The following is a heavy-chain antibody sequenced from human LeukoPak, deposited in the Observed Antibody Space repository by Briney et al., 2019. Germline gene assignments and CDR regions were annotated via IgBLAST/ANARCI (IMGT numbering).Heavy chain of an antibody. V-gene: IGHV4-31*03. CDR2: IYYSGST. Sequence: PSETLSLTCTVSGGSISSGGYYWSWIRPHPGQGLEWIGYIYYSGSTYYNPSLKSRVTISVDTSKNQFSLKLSSVTAADTAVYYCAAAPSLYDYMDVWGKGTTVTVSS. D-gene: IGHD6-13*01. J-gene: IGHJ6*03. CDR1: GGSISSGGYY. CDR3: AAAPSLYDYMDV.